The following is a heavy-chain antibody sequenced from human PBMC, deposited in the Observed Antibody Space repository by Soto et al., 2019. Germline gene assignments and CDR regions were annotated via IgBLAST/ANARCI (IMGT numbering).Heavy chain of an antibody. CDR3: AREIMTLTNDWYFDL. J-gene: IGHJ2*01. Sequence: QVQLQESGPGLVKPSETLSLTCTVSGGSISGGVHSWSWIRQPPGKGLEWIGHIFDSGSTYYNPSLKSRRTISVDTSKNQFSLRLSSVTAADTAVYYCAREIMTLTNDWYFDLWGRGTLVTVSS. D-gene: IGHD2-8*01. CDR1: GGSISGGVHS. V-gene: IGHV4-30-4*01. CDR2: IFDSGST.